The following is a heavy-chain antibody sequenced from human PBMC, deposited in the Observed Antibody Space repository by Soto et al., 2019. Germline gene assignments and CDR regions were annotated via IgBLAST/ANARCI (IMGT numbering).Heavy chain of an antibody. CDR3: ARHPKSGYCSSTSCYTGYYYGMDV. CDR2: IDPSDSYT. Sequence: PGESLKISCKGSGYSFTSYWISWVRQMPGKGLEWMGRIDPSDSYTNYSPSFQGHVTISADKSISTAYLQWSSLKASDTAMYYCARHPKSGYCSSTSCYTGYYYGMDVWGQGTTVTVSS. V-gene: IGHV5-10-1*01. J-gene: IGHJ6*02. CDR1: GYSFTSYW. D-gene: IGHD2-2*02.